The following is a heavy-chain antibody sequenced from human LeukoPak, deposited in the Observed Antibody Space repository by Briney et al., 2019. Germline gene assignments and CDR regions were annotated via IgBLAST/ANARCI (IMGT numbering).Heavy chain of an antibody. D-gene: IGHD1-26*01. Sequence: SVKVSCKASGGTFSGYAISWVRQAPGQGLEWMGGIIPIFGTANYAQKFQGRVTITADESTSTAYMELSSLRSEDTAVYYCARDKGFYSGSYFDYWGQGTLVTVSS. V-gene: IGHV1-69*13. CDR1: GGTFSGYA. J-gene: IGHJ4*02. CDR2: IIPIFGTA. CDR3: ARDKGFYSGSYFDY.